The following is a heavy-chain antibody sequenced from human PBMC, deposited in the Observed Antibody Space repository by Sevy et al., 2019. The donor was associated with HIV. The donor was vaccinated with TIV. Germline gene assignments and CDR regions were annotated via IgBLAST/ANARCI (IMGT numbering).Heavy chain of an antibody. CDR1: GGTFSNYG. Sequence: ASVKVSCKPSGGTFSNYGINWVRQAPGQGLEWMGGITPFFGTSSYAEKFQGRLTITSDESTSAAHMELNSLTSEDTAIYYCARANAVTTRDDYFDSWGQGTLVTVSS. D-gene: IGHD4-17*01. CDR3: ARANAVTTRDDYFDS. V-gene: IGHV1-69*13. J-gene: IGHJ4*02. CDR2: ITPFFGTS.